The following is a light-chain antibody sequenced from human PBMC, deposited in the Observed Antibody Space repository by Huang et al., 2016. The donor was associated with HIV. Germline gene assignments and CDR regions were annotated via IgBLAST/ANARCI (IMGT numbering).Light chain of an antibody. V-gene: IGKV1-39*01. J-gene: IGKJ4*01. CDR1: QTISNY. Sequence: DIQMTQSPSSLSASVGDRVTITCRASQTISNYLNWYQQRPGKSPKLLIYAASSLQSGVPSRFSGSGSVTDFTLTISSLQPEDFATYYCQQSYSTLLTFGGGTKVAIK. CDR3: QQSYSTLLT. CDR2: AAS.